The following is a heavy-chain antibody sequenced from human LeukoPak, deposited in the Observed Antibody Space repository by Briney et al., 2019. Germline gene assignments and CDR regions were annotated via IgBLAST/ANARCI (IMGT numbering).Heavy chain of an antibody. CDR2: ICGSGGST. CDR3: ANARGPEATDPDY. Sequence: GGSLRLSSAPSGFTFSSYAMTWVRQAPGKGLEWVSAICGSGGSTYYADSMKGRFTISRDNSKNTMYLQMNSLRAEDTAVYYCANARGPEATDPDYWGQGTLVSVSS. D-gene: IGHD6-6*01. V-gene: IGHV3-23*01. CDR1: GFTFSSYA. J-gene: IGHJ4*02.